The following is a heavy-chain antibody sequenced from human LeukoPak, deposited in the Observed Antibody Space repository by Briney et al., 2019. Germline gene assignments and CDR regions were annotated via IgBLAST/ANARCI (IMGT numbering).Heavy chain of an antibody. CDR3: ARNPGRIAVTHFDY. D-gene: IGHD6-19*01. Sequence: ASMKVSCKASGYSFTSYGISWVRQAPGQGLEWLGRISGYTGKANYAEKFQGRVTMTMETSTRTVYMELRSLRSDDTAVYYCARNPGRIAVTHFDYWGQGTLVTVSS. V-gene: IGHV1-18*01. CDR2: ISGYTGKA. CDR1: GYSFTSYG. J-gene: IGHJ4*02.